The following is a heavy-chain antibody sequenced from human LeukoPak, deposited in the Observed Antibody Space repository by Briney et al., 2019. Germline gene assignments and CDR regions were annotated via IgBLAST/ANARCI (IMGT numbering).Heavy chain of an antibody. Sequence: ASVKVSCEASGYTFTGYYMHWVRQAPGQGLEWMGWINPNSGGTNYAQKFQGRVTMTRDTSISTAYMELSRLRSDDTAVYYCAREWIAAAGTDYWGQGTLVTVSS. CDR1: GYTFTGYY. J-gene: IGHJ4*02. CDR2: INPNSGGT. V-gene: IGHV1-2*02. CDR3: AREWIAAAGTDY. D-gene: IGHD6-13*01.